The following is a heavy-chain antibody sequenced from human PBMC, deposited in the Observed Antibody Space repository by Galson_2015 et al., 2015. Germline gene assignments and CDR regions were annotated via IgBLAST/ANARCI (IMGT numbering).Heavy chain of an antibody. Sequence: SVKVSCKASGGTFSSYAISWVRQAPGQGLEWMGGIIPIFGTANYAQKFQGRVTITADESTSTAYMELSSLRSEDTAVYYCARRRQQSIYFDYWGQGTLVTVSS. CDR2: IIPIFGTA. CDR3: ARRRQQSIYFDY. V-gene: IGHV1-69*13. D-gene: IGHD6-13*01. J-gene: IGHJ4*02. CDR1: GGTFSSYA.